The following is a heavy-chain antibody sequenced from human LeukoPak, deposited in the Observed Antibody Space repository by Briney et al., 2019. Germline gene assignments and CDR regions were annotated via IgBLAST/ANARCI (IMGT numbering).Heavy chain of an antibody. CDR2: IYYSGST. V-gene: IGHV4-59*01. D-gene: IGHD6-13*01. Sequence: SETLSLTCTVSGGSISSYYWSWIRQPPGKGLEWIGYIYYSGSTNYNPSLKSRVTISVDTSKNQFSLKLSSVTAADTAVYYCARMYSSSHFDYWGQGTLVTVSS. J-gene: IGHJ4*02. CDR1: GGSISSYY. CDR3: ARMYSSSHFDY.